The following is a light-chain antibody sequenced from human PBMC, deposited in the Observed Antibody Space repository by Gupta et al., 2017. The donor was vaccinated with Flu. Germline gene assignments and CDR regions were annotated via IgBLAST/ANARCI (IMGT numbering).Light chain of an antibody. V-gene: IGKV2-30*02. J-gene: IGKJ1*01. CDR2: KIS. Sequence: DVVMTQSPLFLPVTLGQPASISCRSSQRLVHSDGNTYLHWFQQRPGQSPRRLIYKISNRDSGVPDRFSGSGSGTEFTLKISRVEVEDVGIYYCMHDVRWPWTFGQGTKVEIK. CDR1: QRLVHSDGNTY. CDR3: MHDVRWPWT.